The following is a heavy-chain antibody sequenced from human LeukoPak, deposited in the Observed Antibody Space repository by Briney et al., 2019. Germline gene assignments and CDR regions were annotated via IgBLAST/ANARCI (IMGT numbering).Heavy chain of an antibody. Sequence: GGSLRLSCAASGFTFSSYEMNWVRQAPGKGLEWVSYISSSGSTIYYADSVKGRFTISRDNAKNSLYLQMNSLRAEDTAVYYCARDLGVIVHPSDYWGQGALVTVSS. J-gene: IGHJ4*02. V-gene: IGHV3-48*03. CDR3: ARDLGVIVHPSDY. D-gene: IGHD3-16*02. CDR2: ISSSGSTI. CDR1: GFTFSSYE.